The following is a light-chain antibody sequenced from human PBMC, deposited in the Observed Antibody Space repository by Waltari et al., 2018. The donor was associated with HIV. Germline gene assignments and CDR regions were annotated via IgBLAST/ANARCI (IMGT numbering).Light chain of an antibody. V-gene: IGLV2-14*01. CDR1: SSDVGGYNY. Sequence: QSALTQPASVSGSPGQSITISCTGTSSDVGGYNYVSWYQQHPGKAPKLMIYDVSNRPSGVSNRFSGSKYGNTASLTISGLQAEDEADYYGSSYTSSSSVVFGGGTKLTVL. CDR2: DVS. CDR3: SSYTSSSSVV. J-gene: IGLJ2*01.